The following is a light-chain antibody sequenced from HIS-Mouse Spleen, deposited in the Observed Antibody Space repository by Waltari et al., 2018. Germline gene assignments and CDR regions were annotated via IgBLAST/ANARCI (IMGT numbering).Light chain of an antibody. Sequence: SYELTQPPSVSVSPGQPARITCPGHALPTQYAYWYQQKPGQAPVLVIYKDSERPSGIPERFSGSSSGTTVTLTISGVQAEDEADYYCQSADSSGTYVFGTGTKVTVL. CDR2: KDS. CDR1: ALPTQY. V-gene: IGLV3-25*03. J-gene: IGLJ1*01. CDR3: QSADSSGTYV.